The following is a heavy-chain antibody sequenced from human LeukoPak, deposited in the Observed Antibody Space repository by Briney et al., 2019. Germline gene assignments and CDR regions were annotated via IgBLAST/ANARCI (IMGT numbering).Heavy chain of an antibody. J-gene: IGHJ4*02. D-gene: IGHD4-23*01. CDR1: GFTFSTYA. V-gene: IGHV3-30-3*01. CDR3: AREGYGGNWGSFDY. CDR2: ISYDGSNK. Sequence: PGRSLRLSCAASGFTFSTYAMHWVRQAPGKGLEWVAFISYDGSNKSYADSVKGRFTISRDNSKNTLYLQMNSLRAEDTAVYHCAREGYGGNWGSFDYWGQGTLVTVSS.